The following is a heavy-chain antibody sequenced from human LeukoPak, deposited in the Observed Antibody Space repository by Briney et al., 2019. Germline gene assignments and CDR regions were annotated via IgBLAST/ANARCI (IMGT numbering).Heavy chain of an antibody. CDR1: GGTFSSYA. Sequence: GSSVKVSCKASGGTFSSYAISWVRQAPGQGLEWMGWISAYNGNTNYAQKLQGRVTMTTDTSTSTAYMELRSLRSDDTAVYYCARERWETGELADYWGQGTLVTVSS. CDR3: ARERWETGELADY. D-gene: IGHD3-10*01. CDR2: ISAYNGNT. V-gene: IGHV1-18*01. J-gene: IGHJ4*02.